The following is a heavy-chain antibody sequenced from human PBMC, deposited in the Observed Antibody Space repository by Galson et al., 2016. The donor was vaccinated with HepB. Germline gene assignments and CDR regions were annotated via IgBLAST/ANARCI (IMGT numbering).Heavy chain of an antibody. CDR3: ARFGGGTFSRLHFDD. V-gene: IGHV5-10-1*01. J-gene: IGHJ4*02. Sequence: QSGAEVKKPGESLRISCKGSGYNFTSYWISWVRQMPGKGLEWMGRIDPSDSYTNYSPSFQGHVTISADKSISTAYLQWSSLEPSDTAVYLCARFGGGTFSRLHFDDRGQGTPVTVSS. D-gene: IGHD3-16*01. CDR2: IDPSDSYT. CDR1: GYNFTSYW.